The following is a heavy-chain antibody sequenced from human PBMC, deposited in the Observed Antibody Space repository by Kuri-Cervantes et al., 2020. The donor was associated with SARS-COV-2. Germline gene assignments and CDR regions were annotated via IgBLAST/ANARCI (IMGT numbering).Heavy chain of an antibody. V-gene: IGHV4-34*08. CDR1: GFTFSDYY. CDR2: ISHSGGT. Sequence: GSLRLSCAASGFTFSDYYMSWIRQAPGKGLEWIGEISHSGGTNYNPSLRSRVTISLDMSKNQFSLNLDSVTAADTAVYYCTGRTDVPYWGPGTLVTVSS. CDR3: TGRTDVPY. J-gene: IGHJ1*01. D-gene: IGHD3-16*01.